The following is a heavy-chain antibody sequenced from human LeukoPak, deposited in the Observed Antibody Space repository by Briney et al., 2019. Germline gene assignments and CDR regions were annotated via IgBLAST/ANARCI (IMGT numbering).Heavy chain of an antibody. V-gene: IGHV3-64D*06. J-gene: IGHJ3*02. CDR2: ISSNGGST. Sequence: GGSLRLSCSASGFTFSTYAMHWIRQAPGKGLEYVSGISSNGGSTYYADSVKGRFTISRDNSKNTLYLQMSSLRVEDTAVYYCVKDHDWGAFHIWGQGTMVTVSS. D-gene: IGHD7-27*01. CDR1: GFTFSTYA. CDR3: VKDHDWGAFHI.